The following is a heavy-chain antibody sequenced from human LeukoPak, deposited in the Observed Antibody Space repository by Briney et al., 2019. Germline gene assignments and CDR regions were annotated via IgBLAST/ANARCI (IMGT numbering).Heavy chain of an antibody. CDR1: GVTFSGSA. V-gene: IGHV3-23*01. J-gene: IGHJ6*03. CDR2: ISGSGSGGST. CDR3: AKDFPGYYYYYMDV. Sequence: GGSLRLSCAASGVTFSGSAMSWVRQAPGKGLEWVSSISGSGSGGSTYYADSVKGRFTISSDNSKNTLYLQMNSLRAEDTAVYYCAKDFPGYYYYYMDVWGKGTTVTISS.